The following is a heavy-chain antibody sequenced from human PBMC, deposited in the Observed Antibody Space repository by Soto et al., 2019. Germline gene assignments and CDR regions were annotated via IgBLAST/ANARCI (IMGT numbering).Heavy chain of an antibody. CDR3: AKEDPLYSCSLYSAGPFDY. Sequence: GGSLRLSCAASGFTFDDYAMHWVRQAPGKGLEWVSGISWNSGRIGYADSVKGRFTISRDNAKNSLYLQMNSLRAEDTALYYCAKEDPLYSCSLYSAGPFDYWGQGTLVTVSS. V-gene: IGHV3-9*01. CDR1: GFTFDDYA. J-gene: IGHJ4*02. CDR2: ISWNSGRI. D-gene: IGHD6-13*01.